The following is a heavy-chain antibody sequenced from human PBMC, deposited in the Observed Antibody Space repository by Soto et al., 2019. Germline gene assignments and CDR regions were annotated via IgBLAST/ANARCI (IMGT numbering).Heavy chain of an antibody. CDR3: VKDINGSYGYYYGMDV. D-gene: IGHD1-26*01. J-gene: IGHJ6*02. CDR2: ISSNGGST. CDR1: GFTFSTYA. Sequence: GGSLRLSCSASGFTFSTYAMHWVRQAPGKGLEYVSAISSNGGSTYYADSVKGRFAISRDNSKNTLYLQMSSLRAEDTAVYHCVKDINGSYGYYYGMDVWGQGTTVTVSS. V-gene: IGHV3-64D*06.